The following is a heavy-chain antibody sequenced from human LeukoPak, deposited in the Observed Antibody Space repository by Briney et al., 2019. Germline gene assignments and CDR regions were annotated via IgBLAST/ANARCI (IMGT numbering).Heavy chain of an antibody. D-gene: IGHD3-16*02. Sequence: SVKVSCKASGGTFSSYAISWVRQAPGQGLEWMGGIIPIFGTANYAQKFQGRVTITADESTSTAYMELSSLRSEDTAVYYCARDGHDYVWGSYRSWCYWGQGTLVTVSS. V-gene: IGHV1-69*13. CDR2: IIPIFGTA. CDR3: ARDGHDYVWGSYRSWCY. CDR1: GGTFSSYA. J-gene: IGHJ4*02.